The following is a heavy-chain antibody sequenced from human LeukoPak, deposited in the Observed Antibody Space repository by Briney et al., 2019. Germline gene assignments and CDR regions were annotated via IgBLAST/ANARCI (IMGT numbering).Heavy chain of an antibody. CDR1: GFTFSSYA. CDR2: ISGSGGST. CDR3: AILPGYSSGWYEVNY. J-gene: IGHJ4*02. V-gene: IGHV3-23*01. Sequence: GGSLRLSCAASGFTFSSYAMSGVRQAPGKGVEWVPGISGSGGSTYYADSVRGGFTISREYSRNTVYLQMNSPRPEDTAVYYCAILPGYSSGWYEVNYWGQGTLVTVSS. D-gene: IGHD6-13*01.